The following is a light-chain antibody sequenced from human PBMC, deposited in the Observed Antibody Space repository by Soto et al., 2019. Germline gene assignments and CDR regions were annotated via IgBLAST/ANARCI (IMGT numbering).Light chain of an antibody. Sequence: QSALTQPASVSGSPGQSITISCTGTSSDVGSYNLVSWYQQRPGKAPKLMIYEVSKRPSGVSNRFSGSKSGNTASLTISGLQAEDEADYYCCSYAGSSNVVFGGGTKLIVL. V-gene: IGLV2-23*02. CDR1: SSDVGSYNL. CDR3: CSYAGSSNVV. J-gene: IGLJ2*01. CDR2: EVS.